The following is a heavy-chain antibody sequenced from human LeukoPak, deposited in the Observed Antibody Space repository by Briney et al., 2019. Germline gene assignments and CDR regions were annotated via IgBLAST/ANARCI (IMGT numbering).Heavy chain of an antibody. CDR1: GFTFSSYS. CDR3: ASGVVVITTRPFDY. J-gene: IGHJ4*02. D-gene: IGHD3-22*01. CDR2: ISSSSSYI. V-gene: IGHV3-21*01. Sequence: GGSLRLSCAASGFTFSSYSMNWVRQAPGKGLEWVSSISSSSSYIYYADSVKGRFTISRDNAKNSLYLQMNSLRAEDTAVYYCASGVVVITTRPFDYWGQGTLVTVSS.